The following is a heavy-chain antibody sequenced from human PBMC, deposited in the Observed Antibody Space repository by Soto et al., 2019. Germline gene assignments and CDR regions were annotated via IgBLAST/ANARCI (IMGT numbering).Heavy chain of an antibody. Sequence: SVGSLRLSCAASGFTFSIYWMHWVRQAPGKGLVWVSRINSDGSSTSYADSVKGRFTISRDNAKNTLYLQMNSLRAEDTAVYYCARAYSSGPFDYWGQGTLVTVSS. CDR1: GFTFSIYW. D-gene: IGHD6-19*01. J-gene: IGHJ4*02. CDR3: ARAYSSGPFDY. CDR2: INSDGSST. V-gene: IGHV3-74*01.